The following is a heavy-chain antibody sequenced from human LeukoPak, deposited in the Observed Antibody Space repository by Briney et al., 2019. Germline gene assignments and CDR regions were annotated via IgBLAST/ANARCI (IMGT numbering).Heavy chain of an antibody. V-gene: IGHV1-2*02. Sequence: GASVRVSCKASGYTFTGYYMHWVRQAPGQGLEWMGWINPNSGGTNYAQKFQGRVTMTRDTSISTAYMELSRLRSDDTAVYYCARSPALLWFGELHPYYFDYWGQGTLVTVSP. CDR2: INPNSGGT. CDR1: GYTFTGYY. D-gene: IGHD3-10*01. CDR3: ARSPALLWFGELHPYYFDY. J-gene: IGHJ4*02.